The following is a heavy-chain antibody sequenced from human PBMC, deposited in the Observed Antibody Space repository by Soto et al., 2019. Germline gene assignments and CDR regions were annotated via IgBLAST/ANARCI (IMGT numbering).Heavy chain of an antibody. Sequence: QLQLQESGSGLVTPSPTLSLPCAVSGGSISSGGYSWSWLRQPPGKGLEWIGYIYHSGSTYYNPSLKSRVTISVDRSKNQFSLKLSSVTAADTAVYYCARESYDYVWGSYRQGSLDYWGQGTLVTVSS. CDR3: ARESYDYVWGSYRQGSLDY. V-gene: IGHV4-30-2*01. J-gene: IGHJ4*02. D-gene: IGHD3-16*02. CDR1: GGSISSGGYS. CDR2: IYHSGST.